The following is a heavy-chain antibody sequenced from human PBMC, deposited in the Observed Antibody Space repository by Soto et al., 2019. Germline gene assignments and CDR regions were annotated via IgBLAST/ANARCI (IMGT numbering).Heavy chain of an antibody. D-gene: IGHD3-9*01. Sequence: GSLRLSCAASGLNLSHPWMTWVRQAAGKGLEWVGRIKSKTDGGTADYAAPVKRRFTISRDDSKNTVYLQMNSLKTEDTAVYYCTTGIYYDILTGYHNVAYWGQGTLVTVSS. J-gene: IGHJ4*02. V-gene: IGHV3-15*01. CDR3: TTGIYYDILTGYHNVAY. CDR2: IKSKTDGGTA. CDR1: GLNLSHPW.